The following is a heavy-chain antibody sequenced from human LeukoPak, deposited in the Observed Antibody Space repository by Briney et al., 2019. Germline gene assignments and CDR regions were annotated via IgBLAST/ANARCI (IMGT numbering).Heavy chain of an antibody. CDR1: GYRFTSYW. CDR2: IYPGDSDT. Sequence: GESLKISCKGSGYRFTSYWIGWVRPMPGKGLEWMEIIYPGDSDTRYSPSFQGQVTIPADKSISTAYLQWSSLKASDTAMYYCARQLTYADHSSGWSNWGQGTLVTVSS. J-gene: IGHJ4*02. CDR3: ARQLTYADHSSGWSN. V-gene: IGHV5-51*01. D-gene: IGHD6-19*01.